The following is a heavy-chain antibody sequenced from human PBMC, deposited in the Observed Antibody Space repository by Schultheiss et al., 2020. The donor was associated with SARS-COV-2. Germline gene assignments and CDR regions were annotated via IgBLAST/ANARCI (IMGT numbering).Heavy chain of an antibody. D-gene: IGHD6-6*01. CDR2: ISAYNGNT. CDR3: ARSMFDP. V-gene: IGHV1-18*04. CDR1: GYTFTGYY. J-gene: IGHJ5*02. Sequence: ASVKVSCKASGYTFTGYYMHWVRQAPGQGLEWMGWISAYNGNTNYAQKLQGRVTMTTDTSTSTAYMELSRLRSDDTAVYYCARSMFDPWGQGTLVTVSS.